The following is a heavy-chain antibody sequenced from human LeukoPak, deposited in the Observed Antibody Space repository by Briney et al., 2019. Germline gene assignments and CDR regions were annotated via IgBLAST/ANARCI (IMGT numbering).Heavy chain of an antibody. J-gene: IGHJ4*02. V-gene: IGHV3-30*18. CDR3: AKDGAAAGVAFDY. CDR1: GFTFSSYG. CDR2: ISYDGSNK. Sequence: GGSLRLSCAASGFTFSSYGMHWVRQAPGKGLEWVAVISYDGSNKYYADSVKGRFTISRDNSKNTLYLQMNSLRAEDTAVYYCAKDGAAAGVAFDYWGQGTLVTVSS. D-gene: IGHD6-13*01.